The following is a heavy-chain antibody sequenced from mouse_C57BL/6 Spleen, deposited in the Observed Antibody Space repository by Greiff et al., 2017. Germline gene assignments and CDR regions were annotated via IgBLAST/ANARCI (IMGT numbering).Heavy chain of an antibody. Sequence: QVQLQQPGTELVKPGASVKLSCKASGYTFTSYWMHWVKQRPGQGLEWIGNINPSNGGTNYNEKFKSKATLTVDKSSSTAYMQLSSLTSEDSAVYYCVRGGGYYDYDAWFAYWGQGALVTVSA. CDR1: GYTFTSYW. CDR3: VRGGGYYDYDAWFAY. V-gene: IGHV1-53*01. D-gene: IGHD2-4*01. J-gene: IGHJ3*01. CDR2: INPSNGGT.